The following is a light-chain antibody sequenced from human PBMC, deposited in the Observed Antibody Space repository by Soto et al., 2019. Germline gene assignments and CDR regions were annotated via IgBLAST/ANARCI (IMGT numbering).Light chain of an antibody. CDR2: EVS. Sequence: QSALTQPRSVSGSPGQSIAISCTGTSSDVVTYKYVSWYQQHPGKAPKLMIYEVSIRPSGVSDRFSGSKSGNTASLTISGLRPEDEAYYYCCSYAGSTTRVVFGGGTKLTVL. J-gene: IGLJ2*01. CDR1: SSDVVTYKY. V-gene: IGLV2-14*01. CDR3: CSYAGSTTRVV.